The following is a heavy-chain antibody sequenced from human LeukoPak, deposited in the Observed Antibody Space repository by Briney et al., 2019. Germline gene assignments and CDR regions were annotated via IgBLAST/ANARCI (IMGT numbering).Heavy chain of an antibody. CDR3: ASPSDEYSSVWYGSALNY. Sequence: SETLSLTCAVYGGSFSGYYWSWIRQPPGKGLEWIGEINHSGSTNYNPSLKSRVTISVDTSKNQFSLKLSSVAAADTAVYYCASPSDEYSSVWYGSALNYWGQGTLVTVSS. J-gene: IGHJ4*02. D-gene: IGHD6-19*01. CDR1: GGSFSGYY. CDR2: INHSGST. V-gene: IGHV4-34*01.